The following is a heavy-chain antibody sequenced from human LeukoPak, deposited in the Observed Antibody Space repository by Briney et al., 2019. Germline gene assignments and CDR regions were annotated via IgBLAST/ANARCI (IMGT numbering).Heavy chain of an antibody. D-gene: IGHD5-18*01. CDR3: AKDGTAMGENCFDP. J-gene: IGHJ5*02. CDR2: ISWNSGSI. V-gene: IGHV3-9*01. Sequence: GGSLRLSCAASGFTFDDYAMHWVRQAPGKGLEWVSGISWNSGSIGYADSVKGRFTISRDNAKNSLYLQMNSLRAEDTALYYCAKDGTAMGENCFDPWGQGTLVTVSS. CDR1: GFTFDDYA.